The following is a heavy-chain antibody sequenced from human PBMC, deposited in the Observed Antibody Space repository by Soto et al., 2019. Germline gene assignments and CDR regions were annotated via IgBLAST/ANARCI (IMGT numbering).Heavy chain of an antibody. D-gene: IGHD6-19*01. CDR3: AGPRYSSGWEPNDAFDI. CDR1: GYSFTSYW. CDR2: IDPSDSYT. Sequence: PGESLQISCKGSGYSFTSYWISWVRQMPGKGLEWMGRIDPSDSYTNYSPSFQGHVTISADKSISTAYLQWSSLKASDTAMYYCAGPRYSSGWEPNDAFDIWGQGTMVIVSS. V-gene: IGHV5-10-1*01. J-gene: IGHJ3*02.